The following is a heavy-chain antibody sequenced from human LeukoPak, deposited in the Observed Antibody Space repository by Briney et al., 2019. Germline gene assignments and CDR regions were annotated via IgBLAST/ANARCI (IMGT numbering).Heavy chain of an antibody. J-gene: IGHJ4*02. Sequence: ASVKVSSKASGYTFTVHYMHWLRQAPGQGLEWMGWIKPDSGATNFAQNFQGRVTMTSDTSINTAYMELSSLTSDDTAMYYCARDHDYGPDYWGQGTLVTVSA. D-gene: IGHD4/OR15-4a*01. V-gene: IGHV1-2*02. CDR1: GYTFTVHY. CDR3: ARDHDYGPDY. CDR2: IKPDSGAT.